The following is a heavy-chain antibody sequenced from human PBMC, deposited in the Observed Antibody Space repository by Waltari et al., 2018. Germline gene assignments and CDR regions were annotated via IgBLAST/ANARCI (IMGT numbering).Heavy chain of an antibody. CDR3: ARGGYSYGSFFDY. CDR1: GGSISSYY. V-gene: IGHV4-59*01. Sequence: QVQLQESGPGLVKPSETLSLTCTVSGGSISSYYWSWLRQPPGKGLEWIGYIYYSGSTNYNPSLKSRVTISVDTSKNQFSLKLSSVTAADTAVYYCARGGYSYGSFFDYWGQGTLVTVSS. J-gene: IGHJ4*02. D-gene: IGHD5-18*01. CDR2: IYYSGST.